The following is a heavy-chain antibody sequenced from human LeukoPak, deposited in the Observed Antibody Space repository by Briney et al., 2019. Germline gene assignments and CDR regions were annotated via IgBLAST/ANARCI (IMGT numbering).Heavy chain of an antibody. CDR3: ARRNGQDIVATFRRRYYFDY. CDR1: GGSFSDYY. Sequence: PSETLSLTCAVYGGSFSDYYWSWIRQPPGKGLEWIGGINHSGSTKYNTSLKSRVTISLDTSKNPFSLKLSSVTAADTAVYYCARRNGQDIVATFRRRYYFDYWGQGTLATVSS. CDR2: INHSGST. D-gene: IGHD5-12*01. V-gene: IGHV4-34*01. J-gene: IGHJ4*02.